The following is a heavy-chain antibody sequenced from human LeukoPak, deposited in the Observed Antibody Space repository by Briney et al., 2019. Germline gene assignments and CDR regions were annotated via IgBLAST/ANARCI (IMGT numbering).Heavy chain of an antibody. CDR2: IYGGGST. Sequence: PGGSLRLSCAASGFTLSSKYMSWVRQASGKGLEWVSVIYGGGSTYYADSVKSRFTISRDNPKNTLYHQMNSLRAEDTAVYYCARDQRRWLQLGRYYYMDVWGKGTTVIV. V-gene: IGHV3-66*02. J-gene: IGHJ6*03. CDR1: GFTLSSKY. D-gene: IGHD5-24*01. CDR3: ARDQRRWLQLGRYYYMDV.